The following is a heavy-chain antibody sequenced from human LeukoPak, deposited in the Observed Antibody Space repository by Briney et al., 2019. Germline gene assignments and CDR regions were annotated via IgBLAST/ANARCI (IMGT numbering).Heavy chain of an antibody. J-gene: IGHJ3*02. D-gene: IGHD3-9*01. CDR2: VYYSGST. CDR1: GGSITRDNYY. Sequence: SETLSLTCTVSGGSITRDNYYWTWIRQAPGKGLEWIGYVYYSGSTNYNPSLKSRVTISLDTSKNQFSLKLRYVTAADTAVYYCARGGLPYYDILTGPTGAFDIWGQGTMVTVSS. CDR3: ARGGLPYYDILTGPTGAFDI. V-gene: IGHV4-61*01.